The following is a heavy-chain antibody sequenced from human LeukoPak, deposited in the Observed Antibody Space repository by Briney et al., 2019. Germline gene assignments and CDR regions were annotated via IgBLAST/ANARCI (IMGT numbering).Heavy chain of an antibody. Sequence: GGSLRLSCAASGFTFDDYAMHWVRQAPGKGLEWVSGISWNSGSLGYADSVKGRFTISRDNAKNSLYLQMNSLRADDTALYYCAKDSRGSSWYADYWGQGTLVTVSS. CDR3: AKDSRGSSWYADY. V-gene: IGHV3-9*01. CDR1: GFTFDDYA. CDR2: ISWNSGSL. J-gene: IGHJ4*02. D-gene: IGHD6-13*01.